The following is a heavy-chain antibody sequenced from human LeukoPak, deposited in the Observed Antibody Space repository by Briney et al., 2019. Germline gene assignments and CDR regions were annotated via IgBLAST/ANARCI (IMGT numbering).Heavy chain of an antibody. J-gene: IGHJ6*02. Sequence: GGSLRLSCAASGFTFSSYWMNWARQAPGKGLEWVASINHNGDVNYYVDSVKGRFTISRDNAKNSLYLQMSNLRAEDTAVYFCARGGGLDVWGQGATITVSS. V-gene: IGHV3-7*03. CDR1: GFTFSSYW. D-gene: IGHD3-16*01. CDR3: ARGGGLDV. CDR2: INHNGDVN.